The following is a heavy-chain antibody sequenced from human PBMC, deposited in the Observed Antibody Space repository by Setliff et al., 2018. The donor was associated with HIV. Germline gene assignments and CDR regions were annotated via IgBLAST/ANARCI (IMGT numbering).Heavy chain of an antibody. D-gene: IGHD3-16*01. CDR1: RYSFTNYW. Sequence: GESLKISCKGSRYSFTNYWVGWVRQMPANGLEWMGLIWPDDSDTIYSPSFQGQVTISADRSISTVYLQWNSLKASDTAIYYCARQASWGYYFDYWGQGTLVTVSS. V-gene: IGHV5-51*01. CDR3: ARQASWGYYFDY. CDR2: IWPDDSDT. J-gene: IGHJ4*02.